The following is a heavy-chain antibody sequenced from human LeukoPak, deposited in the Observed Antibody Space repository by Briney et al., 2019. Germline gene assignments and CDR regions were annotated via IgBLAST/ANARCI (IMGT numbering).Heavy chain of an antibody. Sequence: SETLSLTCTVSGGSISSYYWSWIRQPPGKGLEWIGYIYYSGSTNYNPSLKSRVTISVDMSKNQFSLKLSSVTAADTAVYYCARQTRNWFDPWGQGTLVTVSS. J-gene: IGHJ5*02. CDR2: IYYSGST. CDR3: ARQTRNWFDP. CDR1: GGSISSYY. V-gene: IGHV4-59*08.